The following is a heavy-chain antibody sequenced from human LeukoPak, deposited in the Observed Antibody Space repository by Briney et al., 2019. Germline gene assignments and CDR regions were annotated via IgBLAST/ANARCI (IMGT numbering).Heavy chain of an antibody. V-gene: IGHV3-53*01. CDR3: ARAYSLEWLSYYFDY. CDR2: LYSGGTT. D-gene: IGHD3-3*01. CDR1: GFTVSSSH. Sequence: GGSLRLSCAASGFTVSSSHMTWVRQAPGKGLEWVSILYSGGTTHYSDSVKGRFTISRDNSKNTLYLQMHSLRAEDTAVYYCARAYSLEWLSYYFDYWGQGTLVTVSS. J-gene: IGHJ4*02.